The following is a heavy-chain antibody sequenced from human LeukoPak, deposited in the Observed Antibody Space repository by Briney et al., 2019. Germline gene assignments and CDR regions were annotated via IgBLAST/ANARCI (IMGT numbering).Heavy chain of an antibody. Sequence: SETMSLTCAVSGYSISSGYYWGWIRQPPGKGLEWIGSIYHSGSTYYNLSLKSRVTISVDTSKNQFSLKLSSVTAADTAVYYCASLSIAAPHIDYWGQGTLVTVSS. D-gene: IGHD6-6*01. J-gene: IGHJ4*02. CDR2: IYHSGST. CDR3: ASLSIAAPHIDY. CDR1: GYSISSGYY. V-gene: IGHV4-38-2*01.